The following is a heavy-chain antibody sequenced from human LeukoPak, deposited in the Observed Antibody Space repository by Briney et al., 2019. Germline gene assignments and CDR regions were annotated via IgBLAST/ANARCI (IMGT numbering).Heavy chain of an antibody. Sequence: PGGSLRLSCAASGFTFSSYGMHWVRQAPGKGLEWVAVISYDGSNKYYADSVKGRFTISRDNSKNTLYLQMNSLRAEDTAVYYCAKSTGPPGIAVAGNPPRIWGQGTMVTVSS. D-gene: IGHD6-19*01. J-gene: IGHJ3*02. CDR2: ISYDGSNK. CDR1: GFTFSSYG. V-gene: IGHV3-30*18. CDR3: AKSTGPPGIAVAGNPPRI.